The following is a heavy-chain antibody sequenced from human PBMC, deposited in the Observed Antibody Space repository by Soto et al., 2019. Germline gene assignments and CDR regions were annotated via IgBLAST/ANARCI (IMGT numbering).Heavy chain of an antibody. CDR3: ARVPPQLGLPNWYFDL. CDR1: GGSISSGAYH. Sequence: QVQLQESGPGLVKPTQTLSLTCTVSGGSISSGAYHWSWIRQLPGKGLEWIGYIYYSGSTYYNPSLKSRVTISVDTSKNQFSLKLSSVTAADTAVYYCARVPPQLGLPNWYFDLWGRVGTLVTVSS. V-gene: IGHV4-31*03. J-gene: IGHJ2*01. CDR2: IYYSGST. D-gene: IGHD7-27*01.